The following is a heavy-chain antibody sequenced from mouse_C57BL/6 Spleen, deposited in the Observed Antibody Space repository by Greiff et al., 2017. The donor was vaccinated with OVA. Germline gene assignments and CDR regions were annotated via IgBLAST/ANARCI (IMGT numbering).Heavy chain of an antibody. CDR3: ARATTVVATDY. Sequence: QVQLQQPGAELVMPGASVKLSCKASGYTFTSYWMHWVKQRPGQGLEWIGEIDPSDSYTNYNQKFKGKSTLTVDKSSSTAYMQLSSLTSEDSAVYYCARATTVVATDYWGKGTTLTVSS. CDR2: IDPSDSYT. CDR1: GYTFTSYW. D-gene: IGHD1-1*01. J-gene: IGHJ2*01. V-gene: IGHV1-69*01.